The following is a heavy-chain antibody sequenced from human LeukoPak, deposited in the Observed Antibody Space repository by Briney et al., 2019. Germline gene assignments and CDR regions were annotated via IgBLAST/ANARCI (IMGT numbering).Heavy chain of an antibody. CDR2: IYHSGST. CDR3: ARSVAATRPEYFQH. D-gene: IGHD2-15*01. CDR1: GGSISSSNW. J-gene: IGHJ1*01. V-gene: IGHV4-4*02. Sequence: PSGTLSLTCAVSGGSISSSNWWSWVRQPPGKGLEWIGEIYHSGSTNYNPSLKSRVTISVDKSKNQFSLKLSSVTAADTAVYYCARSVAATRPEYFQHWGQGTLVTVSS.